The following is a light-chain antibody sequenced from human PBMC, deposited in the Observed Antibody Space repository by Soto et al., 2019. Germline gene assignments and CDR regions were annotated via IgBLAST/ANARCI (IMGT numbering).Light chain of an antibody. CDR3: HQYGSSPRT. CDR2: AAS. V-gene: IGKV3-20*01. Sequence: EIVLTQSPGTLSLSPGDRATLSCRASQSVSSNFLAWYQQKPGQAPRLLIYAASIRAAGLPDRFSGSGSGTDFTLTIRRLEPEDFAMYFCHQYGSSPRTFGQGTKVEIK. CDR1: QSVSSNF. J-gene: IGKJ1*01.